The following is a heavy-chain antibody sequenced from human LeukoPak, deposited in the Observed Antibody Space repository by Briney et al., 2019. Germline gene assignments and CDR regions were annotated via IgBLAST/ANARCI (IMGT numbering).Heavy chain of an antibody. V-gene: IGHV4-30-4*08. CDR2: IYYSGST. CDR1: GGSISSGGYY. Sequence: SETLSLTCTVSGGSISSGGYYWSWIRQHPGKGLEWIGYIYYSGSTYYNPSLKSRVTISVDTSKNQFSLKLSSVTAADTAVYYCARGRYYYDSSGYQVNWFDPWGQGTLVTVSS. D-gene: IGHD3-22*01. J-gene: IGHJ5*02. CDR3: ARGRYYYDSSGYQVNWFDP.